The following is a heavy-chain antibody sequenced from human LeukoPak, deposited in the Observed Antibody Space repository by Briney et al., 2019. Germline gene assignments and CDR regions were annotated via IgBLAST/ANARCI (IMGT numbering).Heavy chain of an antibody. D-gene: IGHD3-9*01. CDR1: GYTLTGYY. CDR3: ARDLDILTGYLNWFDP. CDR2: INPNSGGT. J-gene: IGHJ5*02. Sequence: GASVKVSCKASGYTLTGYYMHWVRQAPGQGLEWMGWINPNSGGTNYAQKFQGRVTMTRDTSISTAYMELSRLRSDDTAVYYCARDLDILTGYLNWFDPWGQGTLVTVSS. V-gene: IGHV1-2*02.